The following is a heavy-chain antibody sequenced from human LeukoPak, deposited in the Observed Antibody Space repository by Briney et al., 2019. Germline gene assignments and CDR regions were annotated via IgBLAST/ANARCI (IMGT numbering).Heavy chain of an antibody. J-gene: IGHJ4*02. CDR1: GGSISSGGYY. V-gene: IGHV4-31*03. Sequence: SGTLSLTRTVSGGSISSGGYYWSWIRQHPGKGLEWIGYIYYSGSTYYNPSLQSRVTISVDTSKNQFSLKLSSVTAADTAVYYCARDNPPTYYFDYWGQGTLVTVSS. CDR3: ARDNPPTYYFDY. CDR2: IYYSGST.